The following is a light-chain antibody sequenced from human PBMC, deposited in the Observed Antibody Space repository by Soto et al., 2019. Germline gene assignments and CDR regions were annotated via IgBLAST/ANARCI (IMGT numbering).Light chain of an antibody. J-gene: IGKJ1*01. CDR2: GAS. V-gene: IGKV3-15*01. Sequence: EIVMTQSPATLSVSPGARATLSCRASQSVSGNLAWYQQNPGQAPRLLIYGASARATGIPARFSGSGSGTVFTLTISSLQSEDFAVYYCQQYNNWPKTFGEGTKVEIK. CDR1: QSVSGN. CDR3: QQYNNWPKT.